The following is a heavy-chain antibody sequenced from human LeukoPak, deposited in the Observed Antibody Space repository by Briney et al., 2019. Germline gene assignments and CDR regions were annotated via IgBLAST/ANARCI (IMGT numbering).Heavy chain of an antibody. CDR1: GFTFSSYA. Sequence: GGSLRLSCAASGFTFSSYAMSWVRQAPGKGLEWVSAISGSGGSTYYADSVKGRFTISRDNSKNTLYLQMNSLRAEDTAVYYCAKGRDVWGSYRYMIDYWGQGTLVTVSS. D-gene: IGHD3-16*02. CDR2: ISGSGGST. V-gene: IGHV3-23*01. CDR3: AKGRDVWGSYRYMIDY. J-gene: IGHJ4*02.